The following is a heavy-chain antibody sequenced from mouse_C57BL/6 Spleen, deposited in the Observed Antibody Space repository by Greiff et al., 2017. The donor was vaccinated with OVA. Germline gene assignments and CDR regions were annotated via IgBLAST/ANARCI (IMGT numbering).Heavy chain of an antibody. CDR3: ARPYYGSSYGYAMDY. Sequence: QVQLQQSGPELVKPGASVKISCKASGYAFSSSWMNWVKQRPGKGLEWIGRIYPGDGDTNYNGKFKGKATLTADKSSSTAYMQLSSLTSEDSAVYFCARPYYGSSYGYAMDYWGQGTSVTVSS. D-gene: IGHD1-1*01. V-gene: IGHV1-82*01. J-gene: IGHJ4*01. CDR2: IYPGDGDT. CDR1: GYAFSSSW.